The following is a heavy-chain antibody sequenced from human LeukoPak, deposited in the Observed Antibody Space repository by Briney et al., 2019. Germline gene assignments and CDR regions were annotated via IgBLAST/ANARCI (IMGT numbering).Heavy chain of an antibody. CDR1: GFTFRSYA. CDR3: AKDLPYCIGSNCPWKNYYYAMDV. CDR2: ISGSGDST. D-gene: IGHD2-15*01. J-gene: IGHJ6*02. V-gene: IGHV3-23*01. Sequence: PGRSLRLSCSASGFTFRSYAMSWVRQAPGKGLEWVSAISGSGDSTYYADSVKGRFTISRDNSKNTLYLQMNSLRVEDTAVYYCAKDLPYCIGSNCPWKNYYYAMDVWGQGTTVTVSS.